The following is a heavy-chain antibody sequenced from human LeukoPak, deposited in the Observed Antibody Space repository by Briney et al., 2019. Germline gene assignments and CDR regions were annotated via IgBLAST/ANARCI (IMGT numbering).Heavy chain of an antibody. D-gene: IGHD3/OR15-3a*01. Sequence: SETLSLTCTVSGGSISSYYWSWIRLPAGKRLEWIGHIYSSGSTNYNPSLKSRVTMSVDTSKSHFSLKLSSVTAADTAVYFCARRWTGENAFDIWGQGTMVSVAS. V-gene: IGHV4-4*07. CDR1: GGSISSYY. J-gene: IGHJ3*02. CDR3: ARRWTGENAFDI. CDR2: IYSSGST.